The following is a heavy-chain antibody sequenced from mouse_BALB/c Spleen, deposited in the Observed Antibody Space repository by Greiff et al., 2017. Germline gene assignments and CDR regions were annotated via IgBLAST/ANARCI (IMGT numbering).Heavy chain of an antibody. V-gene: IGHV1-80*01. CDR2: IYPGDGDT. CDR1: GYAFSSYW. D-gene: IGHD2-3*01. CDR3: AHRDGLYYYAMDY. Sequence: QVQLQQSGAELVRPGSSVKISCKASGYAFSSYWMNWVKQRPGQGLEWIGQIYPGDGDTNYNGKFKGKATLTADKSSSTAYMQLSSLTSEDSAVYFCAHRDGLYYYAMDYWGQGTSVTVSS. J-gene: IGHJ4*01.